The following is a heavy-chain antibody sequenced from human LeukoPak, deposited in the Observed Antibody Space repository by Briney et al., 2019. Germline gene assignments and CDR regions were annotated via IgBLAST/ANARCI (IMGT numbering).Heavy chain of an antibody. CDR3: AGLGYCSSTSCYALDAFDI. Sequence: ASVKVSCKASGYTFTGYYMHWVRQAPGQGIEWMGWINPNSGGTNYAQKFQGRVTMTRDTSISTAYMELSRLRSDDTAVYYCAGLGYCSSTSCYALDAFDIWGQGTMVTVSS. CDR2: INPNSGGT. D-gene: IGHD2-2*01. V-gene: IGHV1-2*02. J-gene: IGHJ3*02. CDR1: GYTFTGYY.